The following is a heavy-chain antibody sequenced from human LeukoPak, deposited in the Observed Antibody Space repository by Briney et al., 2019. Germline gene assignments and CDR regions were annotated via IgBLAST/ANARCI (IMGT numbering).Heavy chain of an antibody. Sequence: SQTLSLTCAVTGGFISSGGYSLSWIRHPPRQGLEWIGYIYHSGSTYYNPSLKSRVTISVDRSKNQFSLKLSSVTAADTAVYYCACSSGYYYGMDVWGQGTTVTVSS. V-gene: IGHV4-30-2*01. CDR3: ACSSGYYYGMDV. CDR1: GGFISSGGYS. D-gene: IGHD2-15*01. CDR2: IYHSGST. J-gene: IGHJ6*02.